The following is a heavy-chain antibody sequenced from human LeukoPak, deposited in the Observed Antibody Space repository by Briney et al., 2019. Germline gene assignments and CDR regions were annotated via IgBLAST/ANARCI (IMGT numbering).Heavy chain of an antibody. V-gene: IGHV3-7*01. CDR2: IKQDGSEK. CDR3: ARDTRAAAFWSGYWHYFDY. J-gene: IGHJ4*02. Sequence: PGGSLRLSCAASGFTFSSYWMSWVRQAPGKGLEWVANIKQDGSEKYYVDSVEGRFTISRDNAKNSLYLQMNSLRAEDTAVYYCARDTRAAAFWSGYWHYFDYWGQGTLVTVSS. D-gene: IGHD3-3*01. CDR1: GFTFSSYW.